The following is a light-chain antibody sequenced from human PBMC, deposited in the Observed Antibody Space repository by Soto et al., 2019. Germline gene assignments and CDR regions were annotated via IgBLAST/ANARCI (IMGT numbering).Light chain of an antibody. CDR3: QVWDSSSDHVV. CDR1: NIGSKS. CDR2: YDN. J-gene: IGLJ2*01. V-gene: IGLV3-21*04. Sequence: SYELTQPPSVSVAPGKTARITCGGNNIGSKSVHWYQQKPGQAPVLVIYYDNDRPSGIPERFSGSNSGNTATLTISRVGAGDEAGYYCQVWDSSSDHVVFGGGTQLTVL.